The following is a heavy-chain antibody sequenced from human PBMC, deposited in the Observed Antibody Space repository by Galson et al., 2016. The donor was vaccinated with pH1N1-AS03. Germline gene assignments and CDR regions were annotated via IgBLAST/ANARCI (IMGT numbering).Heavy chain of an antibody. CDR2: ISHDETGE. D-gene: IGHD6-13*01. J-gene: IGHJ4*02. CDR3: ARDLRGSSRPFDY. CDR1: GFTFRNFG. V-gene: IGHV3-30*03. Sequence: AASGFTFRNFGMHWVRQAPGKGPEWVGVISHDETGEWYADSVKGRFTISRDDSKNTLYLQMNSLRAEDTALYNCARDLRGSSRPFDYWGQGTLVTVSS.